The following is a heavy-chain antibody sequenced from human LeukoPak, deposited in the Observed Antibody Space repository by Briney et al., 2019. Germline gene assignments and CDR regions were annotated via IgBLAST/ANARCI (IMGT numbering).Heavy chain of an antibody. CDR3: ARGGFGARITMVRGVKRYYYGMDV. J-gene: IGHJ6*02. D-gene: IGHD3-10*01. CDR2: IIPIFGTA. Sequence: GASVKVSCKASGGTFSSYAISWVRQAPGQGLEWMGGIIPIFGTANYAQKFQGRVTITADESTSTAYMELSSLRSEDTAVYYCARGGFGARITMVRGVKRYYYGMDVWGQGTTVTVSS. V-gene: IGHV1-69*13. CDR1: GGTFSSYA.